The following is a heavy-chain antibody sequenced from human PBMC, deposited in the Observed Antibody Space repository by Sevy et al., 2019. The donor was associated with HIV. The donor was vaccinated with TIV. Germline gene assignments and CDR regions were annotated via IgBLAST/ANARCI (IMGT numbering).Heavy chain of an antibody. V-gene: IGHV1-2*06. D-gene: IGHD3-22*01. Sequence: ASVKVSCKTSGSTIIGHYIHWIRRAPGHGLEWMGRINVNSGDTTYAQKFQGRVTVTRETSISTAYMERGKLRSDDTAMYYCGRSAYDSSGHDTYYCDSWDQGTLVTVSS. CDR3: GRSAYDSSGHDTYYCDS. CDR1: GSTIIGHY. J-gene: IGHJ4*02. CDR2: INVNSGDT.